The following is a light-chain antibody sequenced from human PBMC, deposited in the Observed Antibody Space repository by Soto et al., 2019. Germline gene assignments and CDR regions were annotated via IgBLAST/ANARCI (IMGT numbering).Light chain of an antibody. J-gene: IGKJ2*01. V-gene: IGKV3-15*01. Sequence: VMTQAPTTLSVSPGERATLSCRASQSVGSNLAWFQQKPGQAPSLLIYGASTRATGIPARFSGSGSGTEFTLTISSLQSEDFAVYYCQQYNSWPPFTFGQGTKLEI. CDR2: GAS. CDR3: QQYNSWPPFT. CDR1: QSVGSN.